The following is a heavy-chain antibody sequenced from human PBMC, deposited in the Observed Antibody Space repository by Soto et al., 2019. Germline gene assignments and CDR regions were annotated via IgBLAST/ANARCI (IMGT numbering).Heavy chain of an antibody. V-gene: IGHV3-23*01. J-gene: IGHJ4*02. D-gene: IGHD2-2*01. CDR2: ISGSGYST. CDR3: AKGRGYCTSTRCYVGSDY. Sequence: EVQLLESGGGLVQPGGSLRLSCAASGFTFSSYAMSWVRQAPGKGLEWVSAISGSGYSTYYADSVKGRFTISRDNSKNTLYLQMNSLRADDTAVYYCAKGRGYCTSTRCYVGSDYWGQGTLVTVSS. CDR1: GFTFSSYA.